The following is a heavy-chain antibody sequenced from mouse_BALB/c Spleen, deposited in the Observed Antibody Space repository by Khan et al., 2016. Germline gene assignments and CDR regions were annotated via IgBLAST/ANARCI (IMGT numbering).Heavy chain of an antibody. Sequence: QVQLQQSGAELTRPGASVKLSCKASGFTFFNYWLQWVKQRPGQGLEWIGAIYPGDGDTRYTQKFTGKATLTADKSSSTAYMQLSNLTSEDAAFYDCTREGRGALDYWGQGTSVTVAS. J-gene: IGHJ4*01. CDR1: GFTFFNYW. CDR3: TREGRGALDY. V-gene: IGHV1-87*01. CDR2: IYPGDGDT.